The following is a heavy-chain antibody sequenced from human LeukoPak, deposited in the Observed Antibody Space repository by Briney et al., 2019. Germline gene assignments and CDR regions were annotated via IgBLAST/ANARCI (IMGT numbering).Heavy chain of an antibody. Sequence: SETLSLTCTVSGGSISSSSYYWGWIRQPPGKGLEWIGSIYYSGSTYYNPSLKSRVTISVDTSKNQFSLKLSSVTAADTAVYYCARHEVAWKAFDYWGQGTLVTVSS. CDR1: GGSISSSSYY. CDR2: IYYSGST. D-gene: IGHD1-1*01. J-gene: IGHJ4*02. CDR3: ARHEVAWKAFDY. V-gene: IGHV4-39*01.